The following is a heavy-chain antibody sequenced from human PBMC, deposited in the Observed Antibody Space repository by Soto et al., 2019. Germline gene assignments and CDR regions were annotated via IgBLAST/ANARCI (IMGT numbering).Heavy chain of an antibody. CDR3: ARGQGRLGV. V-gene: IGHV1-8*01. CDR2: MDPNSGNT. J-gene: IGHJ6*02. Sequence: QVQLVQSGAEVKKPGASVKVSCKASRYTFTSYDINWVRQATGQGLEWMGSMDPNSGNTEYGQKFQGRVTMTRNTSITTAYMELSSLRSEDTAVYYCARGQGRLGVWGQGTTLTVSS. CDR1: RYTFTSYD.